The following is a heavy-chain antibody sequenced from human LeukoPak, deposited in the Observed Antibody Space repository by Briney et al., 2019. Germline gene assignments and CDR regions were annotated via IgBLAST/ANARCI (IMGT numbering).Heavy chain of an antibody. J-gene: IGHJ6*02. CDR3: AGGFMVRGVISERATRTGGMDV. D-gene: IGHD3-10*01. CDR2: INSDGSST. Sequence: GGSLRLSCAASGFTFSSYWMHWVRQAPGKGLVWVSRINSDGSSTSYADSVKGRFTISRDNAKNTLYLQMNSLRAEDTAVYYCAGGFMVRGVISERATRTGGMDVWGQGTTVTVSS. CDR1: GFTFSSYW. V-gene: IGHV3-74*01.